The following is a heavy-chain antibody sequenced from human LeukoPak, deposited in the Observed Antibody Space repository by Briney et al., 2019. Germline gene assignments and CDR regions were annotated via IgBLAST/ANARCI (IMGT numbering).Heavy chain of an antibody. D-gene: IGHD3-3*01. J-gene: IGHJ4*02. Sequence: SVKVSCKASGGTFSSYTISWVRQATGQGLEWMGRIIPILGIANYAQKFQGRVTITADKSTSTAYMELSSLRSVDTAVYYCASGYYREAFDYWGQGTLVTVSS. CDR2: IIPILGIA. CDR3: ASGYYREAFDY. V-gene: IGHV1-69*02. CDR1: GGTFSSYT.